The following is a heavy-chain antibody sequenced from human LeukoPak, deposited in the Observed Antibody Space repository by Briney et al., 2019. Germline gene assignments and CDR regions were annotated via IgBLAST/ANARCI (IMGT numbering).Heavy chain of an antibody. J-gene: IGHJ4*02. D-gene: IGHD6-6*01. CDR1: GGTFSSYA. V-gene: IGHV1-2*06. CDR3: ARALESSSSNY. Sequence: ASVKVSCKASGGTFSSYAINWVRQAPGQGLEWMGRINPNSGGTNYAQKFQGRVSMTRDTSISTAYMELSRLTSDDTAVYYCARALESSSSNYWGQGTLVTVSS. CDR2: INPNSGGT.